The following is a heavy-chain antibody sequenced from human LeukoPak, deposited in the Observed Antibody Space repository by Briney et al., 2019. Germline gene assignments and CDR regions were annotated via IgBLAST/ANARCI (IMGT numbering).Heavy chain of an antibody. CDR2: IYYSGST. CDR3: AQYSSGAFDI. Sequence: SETPSLTCSVSGGSISSYYWNWIRQPPGKGLECIGYIYYSGSTNYNPSLKSRVTISVDTSKNQFSLKLSSVTAADTAVYYCAQYSSGAFDIWGQGTMVTVSS. J-gene: IGHJ3*02. D-gene: IGHD6-25*01. CDR1: GGSISSYY. V-gene: IGHV4-59*01.